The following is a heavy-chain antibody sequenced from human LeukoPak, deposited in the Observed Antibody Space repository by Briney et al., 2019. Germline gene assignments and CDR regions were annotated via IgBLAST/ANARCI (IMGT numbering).Heavy chain of an antibody. V-gene: IGHV3-13*04. Sequence: PGGSLRLSCAASGFTFTSYDMHWVRQVTGKGLEWVSAIGIAGDTYYPGSVRGRFTISRENAKNSLYLQMNSLRDGDTAVYYCVRGGSGWYYFDYWGQGTLVTVSS. D-gene: IGHD6-19*01. CDR2: IGIAGDT. CDR3: VRGGSGWYYFDY. CDR1: GFTFTSYD. J-gene: IGHJ4*02.